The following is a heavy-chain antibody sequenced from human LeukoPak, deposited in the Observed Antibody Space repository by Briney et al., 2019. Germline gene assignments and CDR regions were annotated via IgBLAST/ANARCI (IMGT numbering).Heavy chain of an antibody. CDR1: GGSTSSTTYY. CDR2: IYYSGST. D-gene: IGHD4-17*01. Sequence: ASETLSLTCTVSGGSTSSTTYYWGWIRQPPGKDLEWIGSIYYSGSTYYNPSLKSRVTISVDTSKNQFSLKLSSVTAADTAVYYCARDSHTVTTWYYGMDVWGQGTTVTVSS. J-gene: IGHJ6*02. CDR3: ARDSHTVTTWYYGMDV. V-gene: IGHV4-39*07.